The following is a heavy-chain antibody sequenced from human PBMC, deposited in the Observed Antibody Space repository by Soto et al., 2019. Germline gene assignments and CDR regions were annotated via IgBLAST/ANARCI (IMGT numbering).Heavy chain of an antibody. CDR1: GYTFTSYA. Sequence: GASVKVSCKASGYTFTSYAMHWVRQAPGQRLEWMGWINAGNGNTKYSQKFQGRVTITRDTSASTAYMELSSLRSEDTAVYYCARDRCSGGSCYSENWFDPWGQGTLVTVSS. CDR2: INAGNGNT. V-gene: IGHV1-3*01. CDR3: ARDRCSGGSCYSENWFDP. J-gene: IGHJ5*02. D-gene: IGHD2-15*01.